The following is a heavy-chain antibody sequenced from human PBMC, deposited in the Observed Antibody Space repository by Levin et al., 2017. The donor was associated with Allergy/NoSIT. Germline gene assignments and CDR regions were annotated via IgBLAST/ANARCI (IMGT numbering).Heavy chain of an antibody. CDR2: IYYSGNT. V-gene: IGHV4-39*01. CDR3: ARQPGYSSSWYNWFDP. J-gene: IGHJ5*02. CDR1: GGSIRSSSYY. D-gene: IGHD6-13*01. Sequence: SQTLSLTCTVSGGSIRSSSYYWGWIRQPPGKGLEWIGSIYYSGNTYYNPSLMSRVTISVDTSKNQFSLKLSSVTATDTAVYYCARQPGYSSSWYNWFDPWGQGTLVTVSS.